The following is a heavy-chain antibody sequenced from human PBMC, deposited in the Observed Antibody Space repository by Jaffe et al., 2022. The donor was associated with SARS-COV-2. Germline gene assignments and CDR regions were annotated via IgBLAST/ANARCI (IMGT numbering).Heavy chain of an antibody. CDR2: IYTSGST. D-gene: IGHD3-16*01. V-gene: IGHV4-61*02. CDR3: ARDLADPTSPYGMDV. CDR1: GGSISSGSYY. Sequence: QVQLQESGPGLVKPSQTLSLTCTVSGGSISSGSYYWSWIRQPAGKGLEWIGRIYTSGSTNYNPSLKSRVTISVDTSKNQFSLKLSSVTAADTAVYYCARDLADPTSPYGMDVWGQGTTVTVSS. J-gene: IGHJ6*02.